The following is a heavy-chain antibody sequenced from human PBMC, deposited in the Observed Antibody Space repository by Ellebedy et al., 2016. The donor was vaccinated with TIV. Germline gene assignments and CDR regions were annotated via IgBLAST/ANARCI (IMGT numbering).Heavy chain of an antibody. Sequence: GGSLRLSXAASGFTFSSYAMGWVRQAPGKGLEWVSAISGSGGSTYYADSVKGRFTISRDNSKNTLYLQMNSLRAEDTAVYYCAKRSLGYYDSSGYPDYWGQGTLVTVSS. CDR1: GFTFSSYA. J-gene: IGHJ4*02. D-gene: IGHD3-22*01. CDR3: AKRSLGYYDSSGYPDY. CDR2: ISGSGGST. V-gene: IGHV3-23*01.